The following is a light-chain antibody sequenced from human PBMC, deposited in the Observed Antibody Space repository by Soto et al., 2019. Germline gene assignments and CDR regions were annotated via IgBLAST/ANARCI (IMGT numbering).Light chain of an antibody. CDR3: KQYGSSPLT. J-gene: IGKJ4*01. V-gene: IGKV3-20*01. CDR2: GAS. Sequence: EIVLTQYPGTLSLSPGERATLSCSETQSVSSSYLAWYQQKPGQAPRLLIYGASSRAAGIPDRFSGSGSGTDFTLAISRLETEDFAVYYCKQYGSSPLTFGRGTKVDIK. CDR1: QSVSSSY.